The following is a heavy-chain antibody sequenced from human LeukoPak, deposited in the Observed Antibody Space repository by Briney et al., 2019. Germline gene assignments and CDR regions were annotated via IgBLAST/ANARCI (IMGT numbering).Heavy chain of an antibody. CDR3: ARGFCSSTSCYDAFDI. J-gene: IGHJ3*02. CDR1: GYTFTGYY. D-gene: IGHD2-2*01. CDR2: INPNSGGT. V-gene: IGHV1-2*02. Sequence: ASVKVSFKASGYTFTGYYMHWVRQAPGQGLEWMGWINPNSGGTNYAQKFQGRVTMTRDTSISTAYMELSRLRSDDTAVYYCARGFCSSTSCYDAFDIWGQGTMVTVSS.